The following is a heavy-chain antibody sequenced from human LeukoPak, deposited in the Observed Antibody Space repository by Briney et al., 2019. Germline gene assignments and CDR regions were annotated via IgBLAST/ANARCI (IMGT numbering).Heavy chain of an antibody. J-gene: IGHJ4*02. CDR1: GFIFSNYY. Sequence: GSLRLSCVGSGFIFSNYYMSWVRQAPGEGLEWVANINQDGSENYYADSVRGRFTISRDNAQKSLFLQMNSLRAEDTAVYYCGRDGDTSGYSDWGQGTLVTVSS. V-gene: IGHV3-7*01. CDR2: INQDGSEN. D-gene: IGHD3-22*01. CDR3: GRDGDTSGYSD.